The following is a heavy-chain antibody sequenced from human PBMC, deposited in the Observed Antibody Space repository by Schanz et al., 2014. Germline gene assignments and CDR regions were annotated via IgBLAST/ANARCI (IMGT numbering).Heavy chain of an antibody. CDR2: IIPILGME. D-gene: IGHD2-2*01. Sequence: QVPLVQSGSEVKKPGSSVTVSCKASGGTFSSYAFSWVRQAPGQGLEWMGKIIPILGMENYAQKFQGRVAITADISTSTAYMELSNLRSEDTAVYYCAKRATRSVGWCFDLWGRGTLVTVSS. CDR3: AKRATRSVGWCFDL. CDR1: GGTFSSYA. V-gene: IGHV1-69*04. J-gene: IGHJ2*01.